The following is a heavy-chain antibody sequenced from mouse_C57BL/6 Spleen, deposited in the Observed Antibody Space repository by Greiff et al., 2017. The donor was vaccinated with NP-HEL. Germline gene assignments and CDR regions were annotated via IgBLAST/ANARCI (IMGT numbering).Heavy chain of an antibody. CDR3: ARRGTGRGAFGY. V-gene: IGHV1-64*01. Sequence: QVQLQQPGAELVKPGASVKLSCKASGYTFTSYWMHWVKQRPGQGLEWIGMIHPNSGSTNYNEKFKSKATLTVDKSSSTAYMQLSSLTSEDSAVYYCARRGTGRGAFGYWGQGTTLTVSS. J-gene: IGHJ2*01. CDR1: GYTFTSYW. CDR2: IHPNSGST. D-gene: IGHD4-1*01.